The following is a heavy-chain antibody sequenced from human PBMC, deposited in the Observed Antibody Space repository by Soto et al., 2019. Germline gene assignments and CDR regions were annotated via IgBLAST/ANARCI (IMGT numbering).Heavy chain of an antibody. Sequence: SETLSLTCTVSGGSVSSGSYYWTWIRQPPGKGLEWIGYMYYSGSTNYNPSLKSRVTISVDTSKNQFSLKLSSVTAADTAVYYCARGDILSGYPFDYWGQGPLVTVSS. CDR2: MYYSGST. CDR1: GGSVSSGSYY. J-gene: IGHJ4*02. D-gene: IGHD3-9*01. V-gene: IGHV4-61*01. CDR3: ARGDILSGYPFDY.